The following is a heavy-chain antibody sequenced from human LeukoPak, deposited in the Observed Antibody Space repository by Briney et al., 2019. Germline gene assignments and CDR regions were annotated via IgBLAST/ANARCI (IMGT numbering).Heavy chain of an antibody. J-gene: IGHJ4*02. D-gene: IGHD1-1*01. Sequence: PGGSLRLSCAASGFTFSAYAMHWVRQAPGKGLEWVALISYDGSIKYYTDSVTGRFTISRDNSKNTVSLQMDSLGPEDTALYYCVRDDWNHEDLFDHWGQGTLVTVSS. V-gene: IGHV3-30-3*01. CDR2: ISYDGSIK. CDR3: VRDDWNHEDLFDH. CDR1: GFTFSAYA.